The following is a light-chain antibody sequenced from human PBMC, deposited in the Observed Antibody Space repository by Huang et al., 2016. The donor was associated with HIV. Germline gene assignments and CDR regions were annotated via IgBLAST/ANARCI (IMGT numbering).Light chain of an antibody. V-gene: IGKV3-15*01. Sequence: EIVMTQSPATLSVSPGERATLSCRASQSVSNHLAWYQQKHGQAPRLLMYGASTRATGIPARFSGMWSGTEFTLTISSLQSEDFALYYCQQYNNRYTFGQGTKLEI. CDR3: QQYNNRYT. J-gene: IGKJ2*01. CDR1: QSVSNH. CDR2: GAS.